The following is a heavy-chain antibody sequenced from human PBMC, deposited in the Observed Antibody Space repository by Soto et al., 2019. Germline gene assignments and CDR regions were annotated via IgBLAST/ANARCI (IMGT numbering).Heavy chain of an antibody. CDR3: ARGRPGSGAPFYYYGLDV. D-gene: IGHD1-26*01. Sequence: QVQLVQSGAEVKKPGSSVKVSCKASGGTFSTYVIIWVRQAPGQGLEWMGRVIPMSGSSNYAQKFQGRVTITADKDTSIAYMEVRSLRSEDTAVYYCARGRPGSGAPFYYYGLDVWGQGTTVIVSS. CDR2: VIPMSGSS. J-gene: IGHJ6*02. CDR1: GGTFSTYV. V-gene: IGHV1-69*06.